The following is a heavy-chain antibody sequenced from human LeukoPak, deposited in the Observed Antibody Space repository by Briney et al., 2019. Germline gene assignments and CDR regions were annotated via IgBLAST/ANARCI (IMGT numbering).Heavy chain of an antibody. CDR1: GFTXSSXA. CDR2: IWYDGSNK. V-gene: IGHV3-33*08. CDR3: ARDKSGFDY. D-gene: IGHD6-25*01. J-gene: IGHJ4*02. Sequence: LRLSCAASGFTXSSXAMHWXRXAPGKGLEWVAVIWYDGSNKYYADSVKGRFTISRDNSKNTLYLQMNSLRAEDTAVYYCARDKSGFDYWGQGTLVTVSS.